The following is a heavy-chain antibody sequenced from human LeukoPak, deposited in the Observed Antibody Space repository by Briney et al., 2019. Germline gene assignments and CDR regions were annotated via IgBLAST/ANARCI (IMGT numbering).Heavy chain of an antibody. CDR2: INHSGST. D-gene: IGHD2-15*01. V-gene: IGHV4-34*01. CDR1: GGSFSGYY. Sequence: SETLSLTCAVYGGSFSGYYWSWIRQPPGKGLEWSGEINHSGSTNYNPSVKSRVTISVDTSKNQFFLKLNSVTAADTAVYYCARGRGKVARLMDYWGQGTLVTVSS. CDR3: ARGRGKVARLMDY. J-gene: IGHJ4*02.